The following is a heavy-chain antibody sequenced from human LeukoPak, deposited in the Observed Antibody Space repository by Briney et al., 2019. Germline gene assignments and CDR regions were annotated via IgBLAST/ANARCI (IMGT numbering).Heavy chain of an antibody. CDR1: GFTFSIYG. CDR3: VRGERQWDQFDY. Sequence: GGSLRLSCAASGFTFSIYGMHWVRQAPGKGLEWVAVIWYDGSNKYYADSVKGRFTISRDNSKNTLYLQLNSLRAEDTAVYYCVRGERQWDQFDYWGQGTPVTVSS. J-gene: IGHJ4*02. V-gene: IGHV3-33*01. D-gene: IGHD1-26*01. CDR2: IWYDGSNK.